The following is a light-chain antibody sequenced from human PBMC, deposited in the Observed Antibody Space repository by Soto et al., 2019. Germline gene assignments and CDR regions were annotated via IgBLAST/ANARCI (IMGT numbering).Light chain of an antibody. CDR3: QQYNKWPPWT. V-gene: IGKV3-15*01. CDR2: AVS. J-gene: IGKJ1*01. Sequence: EIVMTQSPVTRSVSPGEGATLFCRASQSVRNNLAWYQQKPGLAPRLLIYAVSTRATGVPARFSGNGSETEFTLTISGLQSDDFALYYCQQYNKWPPWTFGQGTKVEIK. CDR1: QSVRNN.